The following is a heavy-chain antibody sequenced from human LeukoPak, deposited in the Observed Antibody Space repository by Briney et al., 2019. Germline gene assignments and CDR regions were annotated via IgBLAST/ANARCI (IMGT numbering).Heavy chain of an antibody. CDR1: GYTFTSYY. CDR2: INPSGGST. Sequence: ASVKVSCKASGYTFTSYYMHWVRQAPGQGLEWMGIINPSGGSTSYAQKFQGRVTMTRDTSTSTVYMELSSLRSEDTAVYYCARDHERYCTNGVGSRTSDYWGQGTLVTVSS. J-gene: IGHJ4*02. V-gene: IGHV1-46*01. D-gene: IGHD2-8*01. CDR3: ARDHERYCTNGVGSRTSDY.